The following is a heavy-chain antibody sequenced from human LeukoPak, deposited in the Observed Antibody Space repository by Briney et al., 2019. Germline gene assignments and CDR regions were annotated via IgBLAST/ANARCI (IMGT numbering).Heavy chain of an antibody. CDR3: AARRGRYYYMDV. CDR2: INHSGST. D-gene: IGHD3-10*01. J-gene: IGHJ6*03. V-gene: IGHV4-4*02. Sequence: SETLSLTCAVSSGSINSSNWWSWVRQPPGKGLEWIGEINHSGSTNYNPSLKSRVTISVDTSKNQFSLKLSSVTAADTAVYYCAARRGRYYYMDVWGKGTTVTISS. CDR1: SGSINSSNW.